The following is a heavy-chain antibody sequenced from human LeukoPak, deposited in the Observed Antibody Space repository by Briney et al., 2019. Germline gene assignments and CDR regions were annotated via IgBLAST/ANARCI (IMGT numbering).Heavy chain of an antibody. CDR3: ARATEMHYGSGSRRQYYYYGMDV. Sequence: GGSLRLSCAASGFTFNSYDMHWIRQAPGKGLEWVALIWYDGSSKSYPDSVKGRFSISRDNSKNTLYLQMNSLRAEDTAVYYCARATEMHYGSGSRRQYYYYGMDVWGQGTTVTVSS. D-gene: IGHD3-10*01. CDR2: IWYDGSSK. J-gene: IGHJ6*02. V-gene: IGHV3-33*01. CDR1: GFTFNSYD.